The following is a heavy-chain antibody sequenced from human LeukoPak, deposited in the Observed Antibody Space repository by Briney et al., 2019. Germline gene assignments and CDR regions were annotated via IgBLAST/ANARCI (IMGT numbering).Heavy chain of an antibody. CDR1: GGSFSGYY. CDR3: ARGRGSYYYGSGSCYTTQYFDY. D-gene: IGHD3-10*01. Sequence: SETLSLTCAVYGGSFSGYYWSWIRQPPGKGLEWIGEINHSGSTNYNPSLKSRVTISVDTSKNQFSLKLSSVTAADTAVYYCARGRGSYYYGSGSCYTTQYFDYWGQGTLVTVSS. J-gene: IGHJ4*02. CDR2: INHSGST. V-gene: IGHV4-34*01.